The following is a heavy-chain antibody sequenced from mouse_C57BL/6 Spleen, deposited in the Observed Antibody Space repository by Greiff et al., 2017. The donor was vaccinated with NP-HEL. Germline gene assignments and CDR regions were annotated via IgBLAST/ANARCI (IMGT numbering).Heavy chain of an antibody. CDR2: INPNNGGT. J-gene: IGHJ4*01. Sequence: EVQLQQSGPELVKPGASVKISCKASGYTFTDYYMNWVKQSHGKSLEWIGDINPNNGGTSYNQKFKGKATLTVDKSSSTAYMELRSLTSEDSAVYYCASLVLPYSAMDYCGQGTSDTVSS. CDR1: GYTFTDYY. V-gene: IGHV1-26*01. CDR3: ASLVLPYSAMDY. D-gene: IGHD1-1*01.